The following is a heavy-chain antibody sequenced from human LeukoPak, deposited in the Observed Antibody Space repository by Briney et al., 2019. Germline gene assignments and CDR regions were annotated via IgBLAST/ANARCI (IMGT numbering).Heavy chain of an antibody. Sequence: ASVKVSCKASGYSFSRYGISWVRQAPGQGLEWMGWISGYNGNTNSAQKLQGRVTMTTDTSTSTAYMEMRSLSSDDTAIYYCARDRLNFDFWNGYYGFDHWGQGTLVTVSS. CDR3: ARDRLNFDFWNGYYGFDH. CDR2: ISGYNGNT. CDR1: GYSFSRYG. V-gene: IGHV1-18*01. J-gene: IGHJ4*02. D-gene: IGHD3-3*01.